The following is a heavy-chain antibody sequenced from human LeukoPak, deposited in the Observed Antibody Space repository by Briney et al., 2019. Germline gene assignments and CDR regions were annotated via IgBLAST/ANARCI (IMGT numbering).Heavy chain of an antibody. CDR1: GGSISSYY. D-gene: IGHD6-19*01. Sequence: KPSETLSLTCTVSGGSISSYYWSWIRQPPGKGLEWIGYIYYSGSTNYNPSLKSRVTISVDTSKNQFSLKLSSVTAADTAVYYCARVTRGWRQNYYYYGMDVWGQGTTVTVSS. V-gene: IGHV4-59*01. J-gene: IGHJ6*02. CDR3: ARVTRGWRQNYYYYGMDV. CDR2: IYYSGST.